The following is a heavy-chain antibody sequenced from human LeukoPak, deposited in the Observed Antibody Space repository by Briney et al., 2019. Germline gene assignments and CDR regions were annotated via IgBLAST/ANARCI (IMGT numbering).Heavy chain of an antibody. CDR3: AKDISIEVRPAFDR. CDR2: IYAGGNT. CDR1: GFTVSSNY. V-gene: IGHV3-66*01. J-gene: IGHJ5*02. Sequence: GGSLILSCAASGFTVSSNYMSWVRQAPGKGLEWVSVIYAGGNTYYADAVKGRFSISRDNSKNTLYLQMNSLRVDDTAIYYCAKDISIEVRPAFDRWGQGTLVTVSS. D-gene: IGHD6-6*01.